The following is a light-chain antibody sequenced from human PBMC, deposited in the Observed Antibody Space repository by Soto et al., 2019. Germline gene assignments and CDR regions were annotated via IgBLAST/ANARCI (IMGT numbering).Light chain of an antibody. CDR1: QSISNF. CDR2: DTS. V-gene: IGKV1-33*01. Sequence: DIQITQSPSSLSASLGDRVTITCRASQSISNFLNWVQHKPGKAPNLLIYDTSVLETGVPSRFSGSGSGTDFTFTISSLQPEDIGTYYCQQYDNLPITFGQGTRLEIK. J-gene: IGKJ5*01. CDR3: QQYDNLPIT.